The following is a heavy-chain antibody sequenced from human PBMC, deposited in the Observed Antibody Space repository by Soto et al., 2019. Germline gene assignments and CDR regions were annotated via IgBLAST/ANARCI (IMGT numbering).Heavy chain of an antibody. J-gene: IGHJ4*02. CDR1: GFTFSSYG. CDR3: ATSPRKYSGSYPI. D-gene: IGHD1-26*01. V-gene: IGHV3-30*03. CDR2: ISYDGSNK. Sequence: QVQLVESGGVVVQPGRSLRLSCAASGFTFSSYGMHWVRQAPGKGLEWVAVISYDGSNKYYADSVKGRFTISRDNSKNTLYLQMNSLRAEDTAVYYCATSPRKYSGSYPIWGQGTLVTVSS.